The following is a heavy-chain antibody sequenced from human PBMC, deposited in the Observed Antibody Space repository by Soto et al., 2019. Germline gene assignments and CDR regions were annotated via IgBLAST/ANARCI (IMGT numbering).Heavy chain of an antibody. CDR2: ISSSGSTI. D-gene: IGHD3-16*01. CDR1: GFTFSDYY. Sequence: GGSLRLSCAASGFTFSDYYMSWIRQAPGKGLEWVSYISSSGSTIYYADSVKGRFTISRDNAKNSLYLQMNSLRAEDTAVYYCARVSSYDYIWGSYRSYFDYWGQGTLVTVSS. J-gene: IGHJ4*02. V-gene: IGHV3-11*01. CDR3: ARVSSYDYIWGSYRSYFDY.